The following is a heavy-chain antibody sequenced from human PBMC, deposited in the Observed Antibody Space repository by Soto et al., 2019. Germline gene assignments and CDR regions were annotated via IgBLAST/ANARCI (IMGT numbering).Heavy chain of an antibody. D-gene: IGHD4-17*01. Sequence: ASVKVSCKASGYTFTSHDINWVPQATGQGLEWMGWMNPNSGNTGYAQKFQGRVTMTRNTSISTAYMELSSLRSEDTAVYYCARWDYGYYARFDYWGQGTLVTVSS. CDR1: GYTFTSHD. V-gene: IGHV1-8*01. J-gene: IGHJ4*02. CDR3: ARWDYGYYARFDY. CDR2: MNPNSGNT.